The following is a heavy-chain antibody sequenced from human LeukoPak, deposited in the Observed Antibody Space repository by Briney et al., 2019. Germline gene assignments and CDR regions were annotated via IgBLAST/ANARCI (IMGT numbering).Heavy chain of an antibody. D-gene: IGHD3-3*01. J-gene: IGHJ6*03. CDR3: ARGQGDFWSGSYYYYYMDV. V-gene: IGHV3-48*04. Sequence: GGSLRLSCAASGFSFSGYSMNWVRQAPGKGLEWVSYISGSSGTIYNADSATGRFTISRDNAKNSLYLQMNSPRAEDTALYYCARGQGDFWSGSYYYYYMDVWGKGTTVTVSS. CDR2: ISGSSGTI. CDR1: GFSFSGYS.